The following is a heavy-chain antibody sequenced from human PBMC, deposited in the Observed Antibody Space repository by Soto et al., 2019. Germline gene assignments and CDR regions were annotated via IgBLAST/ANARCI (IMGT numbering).Heavy chain of an antibody. CDR3: ARDRIAARPGNYYYYYGMDV. J-gene: IGHJ6*02. CDR2: ISYDGSNK. V-gene: IGHV3-30*03. D-gene: IGHD6-6*01. Sequence: GGSLRLSCAASGFTFSSYGMHWIRQAPGKGLEWVAVISYDGSNKYYADSVKGRFTISRDNSKNTLYLQMNSLRAEDTAVYYCARDRIAARPGNYYYYYGMDVWGQGTTVTVSS. CDR1: GFTFSSYG.